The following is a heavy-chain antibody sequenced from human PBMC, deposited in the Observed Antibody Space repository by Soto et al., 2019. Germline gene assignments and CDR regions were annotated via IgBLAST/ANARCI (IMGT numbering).Heavy chain of an antibody. CDR1: GGTFSSYT. D-gene: IGHD2-15*01. J-gene: IGHJ6*02. CDR3: ARESRAEVDCSGGSCYADYYYGMDV. V-gene: IGHV1-69*08. CDR2: IIPILGIA. Sequence: QVQLVQSGAEVKKPGSSVKVSCKASGGTFSSYTISWVRQAPGQGLEWMGRIIPILGIANYAQKFQGRVTITADKSTSTAYMELSSLRSEDTAVYYCARESRAEVDCSGGSCYADYYYGMDVWGQGTTVTVSS.